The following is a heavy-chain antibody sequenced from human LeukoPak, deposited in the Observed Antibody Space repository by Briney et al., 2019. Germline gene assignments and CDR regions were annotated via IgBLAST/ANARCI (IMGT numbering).Heavy chain of an antibody. J-gene: IGHJ6*03. CDR2: ISHRGNT. Sequence: SETLSLTCSVSNYSISSDYYWGWVRPPPGKGLEWIGTISHRGNTYYNPSLRNRVTISVDTSKNQFSLKLSSVTAADAAVYYCARVRYYYYMDVWGKGTTVTVSS. V-gene: IGHV4-38-2*02. CDR1: NYSISSDYY. CDR3: ARVRYYYYMDV.